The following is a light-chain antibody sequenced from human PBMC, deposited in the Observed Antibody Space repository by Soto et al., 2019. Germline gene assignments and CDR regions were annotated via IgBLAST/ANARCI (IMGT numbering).Light chain of an antibody. CDR2: EAS. V-gene: IGKV1-5*03. CDR3: QQYNSYS. J-gene: IGKJ1*01. Sequence: DIQMTQSPSTLSASIGDRVTITCRASETVNSWLAWYQQKPGKAPELLIYEASNLQSGVPSRFSGSRSGTEFTLSISDLQPEDFATYYCQQYNSYSFGQGTKVEIK. CDR1: ETVNSW.